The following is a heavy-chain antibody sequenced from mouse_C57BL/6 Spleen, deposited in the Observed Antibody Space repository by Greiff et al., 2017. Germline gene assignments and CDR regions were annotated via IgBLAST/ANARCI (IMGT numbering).Heavy chain of an antibody. CDR2: IYPGDGDT. CDR3: ARRVITTVGYFDV. D-gene: IGHD1-1*01. V-gene: IGHV1-80*01. Sequence: VQLQQSGAELVKPGASVKISCKASGYAFSSYWMNWVKQRPGKGLEWIGQIYPGDGDTNYNGKFKGKATLTADKSSSTAYMQLSSLTSEDSAVYFCARRVITTVGYFDVWGTGTTVTVSS. J-gene: IGHJ1*03. CDR1: GYAFSSYW.